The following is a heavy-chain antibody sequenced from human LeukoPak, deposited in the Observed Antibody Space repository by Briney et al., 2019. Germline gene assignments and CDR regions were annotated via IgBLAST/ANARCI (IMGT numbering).Heavy chain of an antibody. Sequence: NTSQTLSLTCTVSGGSISSGSYYWSWIRQPAGKGLEWIGRIYTSGSTNYNPSLKSRVTISVDTSKKQFSLKVSSVTAADTAVYYCARHPAYSRHPDRFDLWGRGTLVTVSS. V-gene: IGHV4-61*02. D-gene: IGHD6-13*01. CDR2: IYTSGST. CDR3: ARHPAYSRHPDRFDL. CDR1: GGSISSGSYY. J-gene: IGHJ2*01.